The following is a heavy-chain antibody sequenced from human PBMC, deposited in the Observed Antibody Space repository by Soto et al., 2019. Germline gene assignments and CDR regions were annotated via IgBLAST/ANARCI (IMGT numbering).Heavy chain of an antibody. J-gene: IGHJ4*02. Sequence: EVQLLESGGGLVQPGWSLRLSCAASGFTFSSYAMSWVRQAPGKGLEWVSAISGSGGSTDYADSVKGRFTISRDNSKNTLYLQMNSLRAEDTAVYYYAKADCSSTSGYRRGNMWAFDYWGQGTLVTVSS. CDR3: AKADCSSTSGYRRGNMWAFDY. CDR2: ISGSGGST. D-gene: IGHD2-2*01. V-gene: IGHV3-23*01. CDR1: GFTFSSYA.